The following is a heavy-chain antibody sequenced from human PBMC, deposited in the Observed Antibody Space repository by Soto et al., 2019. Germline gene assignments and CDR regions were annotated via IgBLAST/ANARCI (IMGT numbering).Heavy chain of an antibody. D-gene: IGHD3-10*01. Sequence: PGGSLRLSCAASGFTFSPFWMHWVRQAPGKGLVWVSHINGDASTIVYADSVKGRFTVSRDNAKNTLYLQLNSLRVEDTAVYFCVRDRGFPDSFDIWGPGTLVTVSS. CDR2: INGDASTI. CDR1: GFTFSPFW. V-gene: IGHV3-74*01. CDR3: VRDRGFPDSFDI. J-gene: IGHJ3*02.